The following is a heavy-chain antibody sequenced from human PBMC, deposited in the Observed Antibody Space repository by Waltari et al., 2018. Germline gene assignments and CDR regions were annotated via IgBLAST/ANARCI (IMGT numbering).Heavy chain of an antibody. J-gene: IGHJ4*02. D-gene: IGHD2-2*01. CDR2: IYYDGNT. CDR3: ARQGLYCRSSNCVGLDFSH. Sequence: QESGPGLLKPSETLSLTCAVSGGSVTDTSYFWGWIRQAPGKGLEWLGNIYYDGNTNYTPSLKSRVSISVDTSQKQFSLKLTSVTATDTAVYYCARQGLYCRSSNCVGLDFSHWGQGTLVAVS. V-gene: IGHV4-39*01. CDR1: GGSVTDTSYF.